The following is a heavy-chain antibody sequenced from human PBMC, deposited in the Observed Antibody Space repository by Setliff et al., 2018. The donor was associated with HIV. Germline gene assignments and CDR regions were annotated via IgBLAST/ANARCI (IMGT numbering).Heavy chain of an antibody. CDR2: ISASSVNT. V-gene: IGHV1-18*01. J-gene: IGHJ6*03. CDR3: ARVPVSNYYYYMDV. Sequence: ASVKVSCKASGYTFTNYHIIWVRQAPGQGLEWVGSISASSVNTNYTQGRVTMTTDISTNTAYMELRSLRSADSAVYYCARVPVSNYYYYMDVWGKGTTVTVSS. CDR1: GYTFTNYH.